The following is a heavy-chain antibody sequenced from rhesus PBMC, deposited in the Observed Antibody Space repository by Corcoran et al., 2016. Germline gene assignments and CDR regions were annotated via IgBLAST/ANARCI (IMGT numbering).Heavy chain of an antibody. CDR2: ISGSSGST. Sequence: QVQLQESGPGLVKPSETLSLTCAVSGGSFSGYYWGWIRQPPGKGLEWIGYISGSSGSTDYNPSLKSRFTISTDTPKNQFSLKLSSVTAADTAVYYCARRDLVVVAPNYWGQGVLVTVSS. CDR3: ARRDLVVVAPNY. D-gene: IGHD2-21*01. V-gene: IGHV4-165*01. J-gene: IGHJ4*01. CDR1: GGSFSGYY.